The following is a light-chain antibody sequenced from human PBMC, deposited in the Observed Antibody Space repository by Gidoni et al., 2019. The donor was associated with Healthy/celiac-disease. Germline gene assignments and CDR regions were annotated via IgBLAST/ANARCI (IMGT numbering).Light chain of an antibody. J-gene: IGLJ2*01. CDR2: RNT. V-gene: IGLV1-47*01. CDR3: AAWDDSLSGVV. CDR1: SSHIGSNY. Sequence: SVLPQPPSASGTPGQRVTVSCSRSSSHIGSNYVYWYQQLPGTAPKLLIYRNTQRPSGVPDRFCVSKSGTSASLAISGLRSEDEADYYCAAWDDSLSGVVFGGGTKLTVL.